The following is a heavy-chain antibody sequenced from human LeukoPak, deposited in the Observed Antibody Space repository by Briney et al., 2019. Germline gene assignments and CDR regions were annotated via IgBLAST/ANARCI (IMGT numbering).Heavy chain of an antibody. Sequence: GGSLRLSCSASGFTFSSYGMHWVRQAPGKGLEWVAVISYDGSNKYYADSVKGRFTISRDNSKNTLYLQMNSPRAEDTAVYYCAKEGGGYYDFWSGYYTPTYYYYYGMDVWGQGTTVTVSS. J-gene: IGHJ6*02. V-gene: IGHV3-30*18. D-gene: IGHD3-3*01. CDR2: ISYDGSNK. CDR3: AKEGGGYYDFWSGYYTPTYYYYYGMDV. CDR1: GFTFSSYG.